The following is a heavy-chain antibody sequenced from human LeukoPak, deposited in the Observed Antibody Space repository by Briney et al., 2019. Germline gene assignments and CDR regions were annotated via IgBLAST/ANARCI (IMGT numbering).Heavy chain of an antibody. J-gene: IGHJ4*02. CDR2: INHSGST. D-gene: IGHD3-10*01. CDR3: ARGRQRITMVRGVMKYLDY. Sequence: SETPSLTCAVYGGSFSGYYWSWIRQPPGKGLEWIGKINHSGSTNYNPSLKSRVSISVDTSKNQFSLKLSSVTAADTAVYYCARGRQRITMVRGVMKYLDYWGQGTLVTVSS. CDR1: GGSFSGYY. V-gene: IGHV4-34*01.